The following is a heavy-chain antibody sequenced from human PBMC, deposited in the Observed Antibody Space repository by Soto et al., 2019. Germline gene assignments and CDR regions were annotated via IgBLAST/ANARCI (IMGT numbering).Heavy chain of an antibody. V-gene: IGHV3-23*01. CDR1: GFTFSSYA. CDR2: ISGSGGST. Sequence: EVQLLESGGGLVQPGGSLRLSCAASGFTFSSYAMSWVRQAPGKGLEWVSAISGSGGSTYYADSVKGRFTISRDNSKNTLYLQMNSLRAEDTAVYYCAKDRGHAYYYDSSSNYWGQGTLVTVSS. J-gene: IGHJ4*02. CDR3: AKDRGHAYYYDSSSNY. D-gene: IGHD3-22*01.